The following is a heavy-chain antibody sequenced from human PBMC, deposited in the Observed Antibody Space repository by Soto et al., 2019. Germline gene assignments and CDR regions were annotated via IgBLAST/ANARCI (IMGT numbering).Heavy chain of an antibody. J-gene: IGHJ6*02. CDR1: GFTFSSYA. CDR3: AREPFRSTRTYYVMDV. D-gene: IGHD2-2*01. V-gene: IGHV3-30-3*01. CDR2: ISYDGSNK. Sequence: QVQLVESGGGVVQPGRSLRLSCAASGFTFSSYAMHWVRQAPGKGLEWVAVISYDGSNKYYADSVKGRFTVSRDNSKSTLYPQMDSLRAEDTAVYFCAREPFRSTRTYYVMDVWGQGTTVTVSS.